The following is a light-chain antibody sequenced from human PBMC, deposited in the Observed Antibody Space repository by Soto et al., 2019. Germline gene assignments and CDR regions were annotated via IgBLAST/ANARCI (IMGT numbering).Light chain of an antibody. J-gene: IGLJ1*01. Sequence: QSVLTQPASVSGSPGQSITISCTVTISDVGGYNYVSWYQQHPGKAPKLMIYDVSNRPSGVSNRFSGSKSGNTASLTISGLQAEDEADYYCSSYTSSSTRVFGTGTKLTVL. V-gene: IGLV2-14*01. CDR3: SSYTSSSTRV. CDR2: DVS. CDR1: ISDVGGYNY.